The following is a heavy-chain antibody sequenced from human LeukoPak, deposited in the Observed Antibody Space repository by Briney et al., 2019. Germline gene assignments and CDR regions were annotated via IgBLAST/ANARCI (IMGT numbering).Heavy chain of an antibody. V-gene: IGHV3-23*01. J-gene: IGHJ4*02. D-gene: IGHD2-15*01. Sequence: GGSLRLSCAASGFTFSSHGMNWVRQAPGKGLEWVSAMSSSDDGRYYAASVRGRFTISRDTSRSTLYLQMNSLRAEDAAVYYCAKAPVTSCRGAFCYPFDYWGQGTLVTVSS. CDR2: MSSSDDGR. CDR3: AKAPVTSCRGAFCYPFDY. CDR1: GFTFSSHG.